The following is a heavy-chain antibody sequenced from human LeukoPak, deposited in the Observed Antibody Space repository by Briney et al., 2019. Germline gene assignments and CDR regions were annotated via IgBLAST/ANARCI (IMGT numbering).Heavy chain of an antibody. V-gene: IGHV4-39*01. CDR1: GGSIRSSSYY. CDR3: ARPVSDLSPLLWFGESYGMDV. Sequence: SETLSLTCTVSGGSIRSSSYYWGWIRQPPGKGLEWIGSIYYSGSTYYNPSLKSRVTISVDTSKNQFSLKLSSVTAADTAVYYCARPVSDLSPLLWFGESYGMDVWGQGTTVTVPS. CDR2: IYYSGST. D-gene: IGHD3-10*01. J-gene: IGHJ6*02.